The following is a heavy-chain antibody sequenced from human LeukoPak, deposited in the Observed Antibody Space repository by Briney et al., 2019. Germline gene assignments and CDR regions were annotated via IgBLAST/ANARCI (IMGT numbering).Heavy chain of an antibody. J-gene: IGHJ4*02. V-gene: IGHV1-18*01. CDR3: ARDPGPYYESGGAYAY. D-gene: IGHD3-22*01. CDR2: ISAYNGNT. CDR1: DYTFSSYG. Sequence: GASVKVSCKASDYTFSSYGITWVRQAPGQGLEWMGWISAYNGNTYYSQHLQGRVTMTADTSTSTAYMELRSLTSDDTVVYYCARDPGPYYESGGAYAYWGQETLVTVSS.